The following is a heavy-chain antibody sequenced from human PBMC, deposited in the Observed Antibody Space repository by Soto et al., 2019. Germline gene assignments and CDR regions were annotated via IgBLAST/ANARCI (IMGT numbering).Heavy chain of an antibody. V-gene: IGHV3-48*03. CDR3: ARVLIPQRYYYYGMDV. CDR1: GFTFSRYE. CDR2: ISSGGTIT. J-gene: IGHJ6*02. Sequence: EVQLVESGGGLVQPGGSLRLSCAASGFTFSRYEMNWVRQAAGKGLEWVSYISSGGTITYNADSVKGRFTISRDNAKNSLYQQMNSLSAEDTAVYYCARVLIPQRYYYYGMDVWGQGTTVTVSS. D-gene: IGHD1-1*01.